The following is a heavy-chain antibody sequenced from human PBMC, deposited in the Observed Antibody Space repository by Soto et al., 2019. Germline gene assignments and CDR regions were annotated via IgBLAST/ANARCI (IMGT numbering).Heavy chain of an antibody. J-gene: IGHJ6*02. CDR2: IYPGDSDT. D-gene: IGHD3-10*01. CDR3: ARHGLDYGSGSYYSVGYYYYGMDV. V-gene: IGHV5-51*01. Sequence: GESLKISCKGSGYSFTSYWIGWVRQMPGKGLEWMGIIYPGDSDTRYSPSFQGQVTISADKSISTAYPQWSSLKASDTAMYYCARHGLDYGSGSYYSVGYYYYGMDVWGQGTTVTVSS. CDR1: GYSFTSYW.